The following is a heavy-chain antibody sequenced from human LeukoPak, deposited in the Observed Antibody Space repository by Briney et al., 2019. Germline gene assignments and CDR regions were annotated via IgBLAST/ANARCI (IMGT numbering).Heavy chain of an antibody. J-gene: IGHJ4*02. D-gene: IGHD1-26*01. CDR2: IYYSGST. CDR3: ARAATGWELEGGLDY. V-gene: IGHV4-59*01. Sequence: SETLSLTCTVSGGSINNYYWSWIRQPPGKGLEWIGYIYYSGSTNYNPSLKSRVTISVDTSKDQFSLKLSSVTAADTAVYYCARAATGWELEGGLDYWGQGTLVTVSS. CDR1: GGSINNYY.